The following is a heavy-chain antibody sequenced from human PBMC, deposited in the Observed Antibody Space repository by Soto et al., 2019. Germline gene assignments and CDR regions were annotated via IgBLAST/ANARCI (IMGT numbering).Heavy chain of an antibody. D-gene: IGHD3-9*01. V-gene: IGHV3-33*01. Sequence: QVQLVESGGGVVQPGRSLRLSCAASGFTFSSYGMHWVRQAPGKGLEWVAVIWYDGSNKYYADSVKGRFTISRDNSKNALYLQMNRLRAEDTAVYYCARDRDFDWSKTFDYWGQGTLVTVSS. CDR3: ARDRDFDWSKTFDY. J-gene: IGHJ4*02. CDR2: IWYDGSNK. CDR1: GFTFSSYG.